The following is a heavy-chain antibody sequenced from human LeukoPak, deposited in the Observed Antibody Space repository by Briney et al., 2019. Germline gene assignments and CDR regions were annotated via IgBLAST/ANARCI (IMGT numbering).Heavy chain of an antibody. J-gene: IGHJ6*04. CDR2: IIPISDTA. CDR3: ARYGGSGTPYYYGMDV. D-gene: IGHD3-10*01. Sequence: ASVKVSSKASGGTCSSHAISWVRQAPGQRLEWIGGIIPISDTANYAQKLQGRVTITADKSTSTAYMELSSLRSEDTAVYYCARYGGSGTPYYYGMDVWGKGTTVTVSS. CDR1: GGTCSSHA. V-gene: IGHV1-69*06.